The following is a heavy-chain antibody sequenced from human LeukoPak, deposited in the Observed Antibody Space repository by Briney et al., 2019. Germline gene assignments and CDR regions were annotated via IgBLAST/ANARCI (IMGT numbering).Heavy chain of an antibody. Sequence: SETLSLTCTVSGGSISSSSYYWGWIRQPPGKGLEWIGSIYYSGSTYYNPSLKSRVTISVDASKNQFSLKLSSVTAADTAVYYCASGGRDGYDILTGYYPYWYFDLWGRGTLVTVSS. J-gene: IGHJ2*01. D-gene: IGHD3-9*01. CDR2: IYYSGST. CDR1: GGSISSSSYY. V-gene: IGHV4-39*07. CDR3: ASGGRDGYDILTGYYPYWYFDL.